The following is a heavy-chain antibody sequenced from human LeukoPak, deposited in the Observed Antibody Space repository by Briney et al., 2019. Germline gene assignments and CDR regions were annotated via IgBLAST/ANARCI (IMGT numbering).Heavy chain of an antibody. CDR2: IYYSGST. CDR3: ARLEYSGSYYWFAH. V-gene: IGHV4-59*11. J-gene: IGHJ5*02. Sequence: SETLSLTCTVSGGPISSLYWSWIRQPPGKGLEWIGYIYYSGSTNYNPSLKSRVTISVDTSKNQFSLNLTSVTAADTATYHCARLEYSGSYYWFAHWAQGPLVTVSS. D-gene: IGHD1-26*01. CDR1: GGPISSLY.